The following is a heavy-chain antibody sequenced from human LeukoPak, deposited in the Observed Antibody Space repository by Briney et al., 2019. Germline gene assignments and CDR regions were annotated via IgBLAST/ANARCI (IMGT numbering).Heavy chain of an antibody. CDR1: GFTFTTYW. CDR2: INQDGSEK. CDR3: AELGITMIGGV. Sequence: GESLRLSCAASGFTFTTYWMTWVRQAPGKGLEWVANINQDGSEKYFVDSVKGRFTISRDNAKNSLYLQMNSLRAEDTAVYYCAELGITMIGGVWGKGTTVTVSS. V-gene: IGHV3-7*01. J-gene: IGHJ6*03. D-gene: IGHD3-10*02.